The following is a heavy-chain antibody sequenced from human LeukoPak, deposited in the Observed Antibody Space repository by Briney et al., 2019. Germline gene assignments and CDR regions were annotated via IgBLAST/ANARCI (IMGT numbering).Heavy chain of an antibody. J-gene: IGHJ3*02. CDR2: IYYSGST. D-gene: IGHD3-22*01. CDR3: ARDSLLYYYDSSGYISHAFDI. Sequence: SETLSLTCTVSGGSISSYYWSWIRQPPGKGLKWIGYIYYSGSTNYNPSLKSRVTISVDTSKNQFSLKLSSVTAADTAVYYCARDSLLYYYDSSGYISHAFDIWGQGTMVTVSS. CDR1: GGSISSYY. V-gene: IGHV4-59*01.